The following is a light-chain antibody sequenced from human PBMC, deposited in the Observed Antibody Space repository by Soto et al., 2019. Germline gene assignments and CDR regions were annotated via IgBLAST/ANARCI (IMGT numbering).Light chain of an antibody. CDR1: QDISHW. CDR2: AAS. CDR3: QQASSFPRT. V-gene: IGKV1-12*01. Sequence: DIQMTQSPSSVSASVGDRVTISCRASQDISHWLAWYQQEPGKAPKLLIYAASSLQSGVPLRFSGSGSGTDFSLTISSLQPEDFATYYCQQASSFPRTFGQGTKVEIQ. J-gene: IGKJ1*01.